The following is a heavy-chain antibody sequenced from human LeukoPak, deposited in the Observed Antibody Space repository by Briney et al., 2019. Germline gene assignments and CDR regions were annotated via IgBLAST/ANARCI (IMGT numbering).Heavy chain of an antibody. Sequence: PGGSLRLSCAASGFTFSSYDMPWVRQAPGKGLEWVAVISYDGSNKYYADSVKGRFTISRDNSKNTLYLQMNSLRAEDTAMYYCAKPEFSDSGSYYFDYWGQGTLVTVSS. D-gene: IGHD1-26*01. V-gene: IGHV3-30*18. J-gene: IGHJ4*02. CDR2: ISYDGSNK. CDR1: GFTFSSYD. CDR3: AKPEFSDSGSYYFDY.